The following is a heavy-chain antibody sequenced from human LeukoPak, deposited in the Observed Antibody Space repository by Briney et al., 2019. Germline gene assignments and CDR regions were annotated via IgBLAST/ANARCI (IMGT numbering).Heavy chain of an antibody. Sequence: SETLSLTCTVSGGSISSSSYYWGWIRQPPGKGLEWIGSIYYSGSTYYNPSLKSRVTISVDTSKNQFSLKLSSVTAADTAVYYCARRGVYYDSGLDYWGQGTLVTVSS. J-gene: IGHJ4*02. V-gene: IGHV4-39*01. CDR3: ARRGVYYDSGLDY. D-gene: IGHD3-22*01. CDR1: GGSISSSSYY. CDR2: IYYSGST.